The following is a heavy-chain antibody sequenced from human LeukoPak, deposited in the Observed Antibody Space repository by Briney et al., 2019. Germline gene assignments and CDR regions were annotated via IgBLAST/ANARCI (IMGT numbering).Heavy chain of an antibody. D-gene: IGHD1-26*01. CDR3: ARDVRGDPSGTSYLISYAFDI. V-gene: IGHV1-2*02. J-gene: IGHJ3*02. Sequence: GASVKVSCKASGYTFTGYYMHWMRQAPGQGLEWMGWINPSGGGTNYAQKFQGRVTLTRDTSISTVYMELSRLGYDDTAVYYCARDVRGDPSGTSYLISYAFDIWGQGTMVTVSS. CDR2: INPSGGGT. CDR1: GYTFTGYY.